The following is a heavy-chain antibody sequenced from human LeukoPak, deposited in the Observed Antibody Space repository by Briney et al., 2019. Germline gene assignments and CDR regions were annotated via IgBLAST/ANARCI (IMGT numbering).Heavy chain of an antibody. J-gene: IGHJ4*02. D-gene: IGHD3-22*01. Sequence: GGSLRLSCAASGFTFSSYGMHWVRQAPGKGLEWVAFIGYDGSNKYYADSVKSRFTIFRDNSKNTLYLQMNSLRAEDTAVYYCAPSGYSSGYYYLPFDYWGQGTLVNVSS. CDR2: IGYDGSNK. V-gene: IGHV3-30*02. CDR1: GFTFSSYG. CDR3: APSGYSSGYYYLPFDY.